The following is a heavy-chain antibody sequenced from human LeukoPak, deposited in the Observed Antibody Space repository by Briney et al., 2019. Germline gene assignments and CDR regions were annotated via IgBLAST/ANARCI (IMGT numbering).Heavy chain of an antibody. J-gene: IGHJ4*02. CDR1: GFTFSSYA. Sequence: GGPRRFSWEASGFTFSSYAMSWVRRAPGKGLEWVSAIRDSGSSTYDADSVKGRFTISRDNSKNTLYLQMHSLRAEDTAVYYCAKQLGYCSDGSCYFESWGQGTLVTVSS. CDR2: IRDSGSST. CDR3: AKQLGYCSDGSCYFES. D-gene: IGHD2-15*01. V-gene: IGHV3-23*01.